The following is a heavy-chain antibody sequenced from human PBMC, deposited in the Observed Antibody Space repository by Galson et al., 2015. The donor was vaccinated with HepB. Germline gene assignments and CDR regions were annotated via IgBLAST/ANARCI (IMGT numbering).Heavy chain of an antibody. D-gene: IGHD2-2*01. J-gene: IGHJ5*02. Sequence: SLRLSCAASGFTFSNYAMSWVRQAPGKGLEWVSAIRDGGDSTYYADSVKGRFTISRDNSKNTLYLQMNSLSAEDTAVYYCARGGDSSTSKSEPGKEWFDPWGQRTLV. CDR2: IRDGGDST. CDR1: GFTFSNYA. V-gene: IGHV3-23*01. CDR3: ARGGDSSTSKSEPGKEWFDP.